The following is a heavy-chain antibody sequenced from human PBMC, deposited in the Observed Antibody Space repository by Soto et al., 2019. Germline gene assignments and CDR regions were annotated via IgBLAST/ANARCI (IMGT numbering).Heavy chain of an antibody. CDR3: AHCRGGVASF. V-gene: IGHV2-5*02. Sequence: QITLNESGPALVKPTQTLTLTCTFSGFSLNTRDVGVGWIRQPPGKALEWLGVVYWDDDKTYSPSLKSRLTITTDPPKPQVVLRMTKMEPVDTATYYCAHCRGGVASFWGQGTLVTVSS. D-gene: IGHD3-16*01. CDR1: GFSLNTRDVG. CDR2: VYWDDDK. J-gene: IGHJ4*02.